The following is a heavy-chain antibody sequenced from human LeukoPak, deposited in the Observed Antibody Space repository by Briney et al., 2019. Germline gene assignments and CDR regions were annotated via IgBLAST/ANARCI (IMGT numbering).Heavy chain of an antibody. Sequence: ASVKVSCKASGYTFTGYYMHWVRQAPGQGLEWMGWIDPVNGHTIYAQNFQGRVTMSRDTSISTVFMELTRLRSGDTAVYFCAEQNCSGGNCKTPLAFWGQGTLVTVSS. D-gene: IGHD2-15*01. J-gene: IGHJ4*02. CDR3: AEQNCSGGNCKTPLAF. CDR1: GYTFTGYY. CDR2: IDPVNGHT. V-gene: IGHV1-2*02.